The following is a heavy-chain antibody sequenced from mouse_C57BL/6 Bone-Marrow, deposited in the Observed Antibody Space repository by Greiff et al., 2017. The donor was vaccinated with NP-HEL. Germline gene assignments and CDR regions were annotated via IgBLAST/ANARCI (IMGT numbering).Heavy chain of an antibody. J-gene: IGHJ1*03. CDR3: TRHITTVVATDWYFDV. D-gene: IGHD1-1*01. V-gene: IGHV5-9-1*02. CDR2: ISSGGDYI. Sequence: DVMLVESGEGLVKPGGSLKLSCAASGFTFSSYAMSWVRQTPEKRLEWVAYISSGGDYIYYADTVTGRFTISRDNARNTLYLQMSSLKYEDTAMYYCTRHITTVVATDWYFDVWGTGTTVTVSS. CDR1: GFTFSSYA.